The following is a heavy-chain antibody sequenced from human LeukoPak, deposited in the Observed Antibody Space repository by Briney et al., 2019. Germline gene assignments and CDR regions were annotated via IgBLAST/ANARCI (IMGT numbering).Heavy chain of an antibody. CDR1: GYTFTSYY. Sequence: ASVKVSCKASGYTFTSYYMHWVRQAPGQGLEWMGIINPSGGSTSYAQKFQGRVTMTRDTSTSTVYMELSSLGSEDTAVYYCARDRITGTTRHYYYYGMDVWGQGTTVTVSS. D-gene: IGHD1-7*01. CDR3: ARDRITGTTRHYYYYGMDV. J-gene: IGHJ6*02. CDR2: INPSGGST. V-gene: IGHV1-46*01.